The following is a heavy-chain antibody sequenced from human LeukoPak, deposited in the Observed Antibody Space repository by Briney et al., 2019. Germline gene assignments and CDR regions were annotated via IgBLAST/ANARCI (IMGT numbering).Heavy chain of an antibody. CDR2: ISYDGSNK. CDR1: GFTFSSYA. Sequence: GRSLRLSCAASGFTFSSYAMHWVRQAPGKGLEWVAVISYDGSNKNYADSVKGRFTISRDNSKNTLYLQMNSLGAEDTAVYCCARAVVAATLYQGMDVWGQGTTVTVSS. V-gene: IGHV3-30-3*01. J-gene: IGHJ6*02. D-gene: IGHD2-15*01. CDR3: ARAVVAATLYQGMDV.